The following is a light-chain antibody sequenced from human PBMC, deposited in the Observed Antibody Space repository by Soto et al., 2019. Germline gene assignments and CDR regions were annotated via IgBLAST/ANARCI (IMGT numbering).Light chain of an antibody. CDR2: GAS. CDR3: LQYDSYSWT. CDR1: QSVSSSY. V-gene: IGKV3D-7*01. J-gene: IGKJ1*01. Sequence: EIVLTQSPATLSLSPGERATLSCRASQSVSSSYLAWYQQKPGQAPRLLIYGASTRATGIPARFSGSGSGTDFTLTISSLQPDDVATYYCLQYDSYSWTFGQGTKVDIK.